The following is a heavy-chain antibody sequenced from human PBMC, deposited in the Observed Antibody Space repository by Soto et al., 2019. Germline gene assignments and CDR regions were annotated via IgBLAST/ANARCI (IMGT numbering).Heavy chain of an antibody. CDR1: GFSFSNAW. V-gene: IGHV3-15*07. D-gene: IGHD2-15*01. CDR2: IKRKTDGGTI. Sequence: GGSLRLSCAASGFSFSNAWMNWVRQAPGKGLEWVGRIKRKTDGGTIDYAAPVKGRFTISRDDSKTTVYLQMNSLKTEDTAVYYCTTDYCSGGTCHLNYWGQGT. CDR3: TTDYCSGGTCHLNY. J-gene: IGHJ4*02.